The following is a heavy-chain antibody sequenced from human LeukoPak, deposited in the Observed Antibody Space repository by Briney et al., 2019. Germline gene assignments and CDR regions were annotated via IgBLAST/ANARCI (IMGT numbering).Heavy chain of an antibody. V-gene: IGHV4-59*01. D-gene: IGHD3-22*01. Sequence: PSETLSLTCTVSGGSISTYYWTWIRQPPGKGLEWSGYIYYSGSTNYNPSLKSRVTISVDTSKNQFSLKLSSVTAADTAVYYCARGSYDSSGYSFDYWGQGTLVTVSS. CDR3: ARGSYDSSGYSFDY. J-gene: IGHJ4*02. CDR1: GGSISTYY. CDR2: IYYSGST.